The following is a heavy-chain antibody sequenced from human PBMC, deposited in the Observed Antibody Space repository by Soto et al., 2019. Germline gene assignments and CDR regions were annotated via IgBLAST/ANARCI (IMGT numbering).Heavy chain of an antibody. J-gene: IGHJ3*02. CDR2: ISAYNGNT. CDR3: AYRCTRSTSCQSAFYI. Sequence: ASVKVSCKASGYTFTSYGISWVRQAPGQGLEWMGWISAYNGNTNYAQKLQGRVTMTTDTSTSTAYMELRSLRSDDTAVYYCAYRCTRSTSCQSAFYIWGQGTMVTVSS. V-gene: IGHV1-18*01. CDR1: GYTFTSYG. D-gene: IGHD2-2*01.